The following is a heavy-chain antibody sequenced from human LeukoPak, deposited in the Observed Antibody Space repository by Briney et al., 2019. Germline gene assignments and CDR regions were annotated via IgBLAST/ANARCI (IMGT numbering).Heavy chain of an antibody. CDR1: GFTFSSYW. V-gene: IGHV3-7*01. J-gene: IGHJ6*02. CDR2: IKPDGSER. Sequence: GGSLRLSCAASGFTFSSYWMNWVRQAPGKGLEWVANIKPDGSERYYEDSVKGRFTISRDNAKNSLYLQMNTLRAEDTAVYYCARYRAYYGMDVWGQGTTVTVSS. CDR3: ARYRAYYGMDV. D-gene: IGHD4-11*01.